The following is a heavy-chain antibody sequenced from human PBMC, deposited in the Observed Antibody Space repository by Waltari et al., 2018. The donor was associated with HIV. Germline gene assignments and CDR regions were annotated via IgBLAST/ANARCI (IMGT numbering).Heavy chain of an antibody. Sequence: QVQLQESGPGLVKPSETLSLTCTVSGGSISSYYWSWIRQPPGKGLEWIGYIYDSGRTNYSPSLKSRVTISVDTSKNQFSLKLSSVTAADTAVYYCARVPYDSSGLDAFDIWGQGTMVTVSS. D-gene: IGHD3-22*01. J-gene: IGHJ3*02. CDR1: GGSISSYY. CDR3: ARVPYDSSGLDAFDI. CDR2: IYDSGRT. V-gene: IGHV4-59*01.